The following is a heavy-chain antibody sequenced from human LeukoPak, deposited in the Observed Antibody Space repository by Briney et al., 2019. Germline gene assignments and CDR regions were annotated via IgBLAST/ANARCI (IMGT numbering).Heavy chain of an antibody. J-gene: IGHJ4*02. CDR1: GYTFTGYY. CDR2: INPNSGGT. V-gene: IGHV1-2*02. Sequence: GASVKVSCKASGYTFTGYYMHWVRQAPGQGLEWMEWINPNSGGTNYAQKFQGRVTMTRDTSISTAYMELSRLRSDDTAVYYCARDTTLAVAGTSKEYYFDYWGQGTLVTVSS. CDR3: ARDTTLAVAGTSKEYYFDY. D-gene: IGHD6-19*01.